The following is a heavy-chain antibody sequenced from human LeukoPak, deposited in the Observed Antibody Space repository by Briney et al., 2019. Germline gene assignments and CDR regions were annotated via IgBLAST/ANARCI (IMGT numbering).Heavy chain of an antibody. CDR3: ARDQIGYCSSTSCSSRALDY. CDR1: GFTFSSYA. V-gene: IGHV3-23*01. J-gene: IGHJ4*02. Sequence: GGSLRLSCAASGFTFSSYAMSWVRRAPGKGLEWVSAISGSGGSTYYADSVKGRFTISRDNSKNTLYLQMNSLRAEDTAVYYCARDQIGYCSSTSCSSRALDYWGQGTLVTVSS. CDR2: ISGSGGST. D-gene: IGHD2-2*01.